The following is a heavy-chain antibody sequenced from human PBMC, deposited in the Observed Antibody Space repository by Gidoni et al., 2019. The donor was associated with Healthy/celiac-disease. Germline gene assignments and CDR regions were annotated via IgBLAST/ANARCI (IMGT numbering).Heavy chain of an antibody. J-gene: IGHJ4*02. CDR1: GGTFSRYA. CDR2: IIPIFGTA. D-gene: IGHD6-19*01. V-gene: IGHV1-69*01. Sequence: QVQLVQSGAEVKQPGYSVKVSCKASGGTFSRYAISWVRQAPGQGLEWMGGIIPIFGTANYAQKFQGRVTITADESTCTAYRELSSLRSEDTAVYYCAIPQSSGIAVAGTFGYWGQGTLVTVSS. CDR3: AIPQSSGIAVAGTFGY.